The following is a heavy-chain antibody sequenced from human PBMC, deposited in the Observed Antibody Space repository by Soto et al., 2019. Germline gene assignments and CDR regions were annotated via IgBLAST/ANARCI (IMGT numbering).Heavy chain of an antibody. CDR1: GFTFSSYA. CDR3: ARDRSYYDSSGSYSPPY. CDR2: ISGSAATT. Sequence: PGGSLRLSCAASGFTFSSYAMNWVRQAPGKGLEWVSAISGSAATTHFADSVKGRFTISRDNSKNTLYLQMNSLRAEDTAVYYCARDRSYYDSSGSYSPPYWGQGTLVTVPQ. D-gene: IGHD3-22*01. J-gene: IGHJ4*02. V-gene: IGHV3-23*01.